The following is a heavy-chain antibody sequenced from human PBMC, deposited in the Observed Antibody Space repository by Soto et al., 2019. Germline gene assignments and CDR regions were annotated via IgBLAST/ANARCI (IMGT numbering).Heavy chain of an antibody. CDR1: GFTVSSNY. D-gene: IGHD2-2*02. V-gene: IGHV3-66*01. CDR2: IYSGGST. J-gene: IGHJ3*02. Sequence: PGGSLRLSCAASGFTVSSNYMSWVRQAPGKGLEWFSVIYSGGSTYYADSVKGRFTISRDNSKNTLYLQMNSLRAEDTALYYCAKAFSIYCSSTSCYKAFDIWGQGTMVTVSS. CDR3: AKAFSIYCSSTSCYKAFDI.